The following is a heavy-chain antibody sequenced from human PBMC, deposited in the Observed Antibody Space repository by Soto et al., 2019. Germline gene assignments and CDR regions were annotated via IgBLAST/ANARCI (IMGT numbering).Heavy chain of an antibody. Sequence: ASVKVSCKASGYTFTSYYMHWVLQAPGQGLEWMGIINPSGGSTSYAQKFQGRVTMTRDTSTSTVYMELSSLRSEDTAVYYCAREPVVVAATPSHWFDPWGQGTLVTVSS. CDR1: GYTFTSYY. J-gene: IGHJ5*02. CDR2: INPSGGST. CDR3: AREPVVVAATPSHWFDP. V-gene: IGHV1-46*01. D-gene: IGHD2-15*01.